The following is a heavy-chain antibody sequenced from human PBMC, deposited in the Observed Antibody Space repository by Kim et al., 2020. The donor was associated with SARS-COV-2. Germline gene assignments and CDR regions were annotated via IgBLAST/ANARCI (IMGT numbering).Heavy chain of an antibody. CDR3: ISVPGTTSVFCDAFDI. J-gene: IGHJ3*02. D-gene: IGHD1-1*01. V-gene: IGHV3-73*01. Sequence: SVESRVTISRDDSKSTAYLQMHSLKTEDTAVYYCISVPGTTSVFCDAFDIWGQGTMVTVSS.